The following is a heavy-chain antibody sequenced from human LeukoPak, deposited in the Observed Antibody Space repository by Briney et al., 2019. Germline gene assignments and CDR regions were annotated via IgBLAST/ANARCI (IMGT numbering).Heavy chain of an antibody. J-gene: IGHJ5*02. CDR2: INHSGST. D-gene: IGHD3-16*01. Sequence: SETLSLTCAVYGGSFSGYYWSWIRQPPGKGLEWIGEINHSGSTNYNPSLKSRVTISVDTSKNQFSLKLSSVTAADTAVYYCARLGPNWFDPWGQGTLVTVSS. V-gene: IGHV4-34*01. CDR3: ARLGPNWFDP. CDR1: GGSFSGYY.